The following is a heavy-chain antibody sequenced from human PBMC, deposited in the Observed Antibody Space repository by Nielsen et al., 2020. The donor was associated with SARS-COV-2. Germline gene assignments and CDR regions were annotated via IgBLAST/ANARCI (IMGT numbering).Heavy chain of an antibody. CDR1: GFTFSNFG. CDR2: VRSDGSNE. Sequence: GESLKISCAASGFTFSNFGMHWVRQAPGKGLEWVAFVRSDGSNEYYSDSVKGRFAISRDNSKNTVYLHMNSLRAEDTAVYYCASAPRSSVPPPWDYWGQGILVTVSS. CDR3: ASAPRSSVPPPWDY. J-gene: IGHJ4*02. V-gene: IGHV3-30*02. D-gene: IGHD6-6*01.